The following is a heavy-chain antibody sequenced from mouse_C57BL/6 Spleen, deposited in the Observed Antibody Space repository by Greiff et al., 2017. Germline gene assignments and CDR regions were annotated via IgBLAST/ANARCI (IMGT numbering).Heavy chain of an antibody. CDR3: AREGVNKGYYAMDY. Sequence: QVQLQQSGPELVKPGASVKISCKASGYAFSSSWMNWVKQRPGKGLEWIGRIYPGDGDTNYNGKFKGKATLTADKSSSTAYMQLSSLTSEDSAVYFCAREGVNKGYYAMDYWGQGTSVTVSS. J-gene: IGHJ4*01. D-gene: IGHD2-2*01. V-gene: IGHV1-82*01. CDR1: GYAFSSSW. CDR2: IYPGDGDT.